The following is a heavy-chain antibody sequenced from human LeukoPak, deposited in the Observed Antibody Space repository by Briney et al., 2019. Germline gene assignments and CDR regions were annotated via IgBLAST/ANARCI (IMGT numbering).Heavy chain of an antibody. J-gene: IGHJ5*02. V-gene: IGHV1-18*01. D-gene: IGHD3-22*01. CDR2: ISAYNGNT. Sequence: ASVKVSCKASGGTFNSYAISWVRQAPGQGLEWMGWISAYNGNTNFAQKLQGRVTLTTDTSTGTAYMELRSLRSDDTAVYYCAGYYYDSSGYPRPWFDPWGQGTLVTVSS. CDR1: GGTFNSYA. CDR3: AGYYYDSSGYPRPWFDP.